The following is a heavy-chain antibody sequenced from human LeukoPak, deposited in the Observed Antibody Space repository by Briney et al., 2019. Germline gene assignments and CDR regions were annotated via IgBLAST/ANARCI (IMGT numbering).Heavy chain of an antibody. CDR2: ISSSSSYI. D-gene: IGHD3-10*01. CDR3: ARSSFLWFGELSEFDY. Sequence: GGSLRLSCAASGYTFSDYYMSWIRQAPGKGLEWVSSISSSSSYIYYADSVKGRFTISRDNSKNTLYLQMNSLRAEDTAVYYCARSSFLWFGELSEFDYWGQGTLVTVSS. CDR1: GYTFSDYY. V-gene: IGHV3-11*06. J-gene: IGHJ4*02.